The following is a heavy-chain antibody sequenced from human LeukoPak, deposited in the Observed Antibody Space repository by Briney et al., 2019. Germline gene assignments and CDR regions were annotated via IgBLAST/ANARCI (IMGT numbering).Heavy chain of an antibody. D-gene: IGHD3-22*01. CDR2: ISAYNGNT. CDR3: ARYYDSSGYRTFYFDY. CDR1: GYTFTSYG. V-gene: IGHV1-18*01. Sequence: ASVKVSCKASGYTFTSYGISWVRQAPGQGLEWMGWISAYNGNTNYAQKLQSRVTMTTDTSTSTAYMELRSLRSDDTAVYYCARYYDSSGYRTFYFDYWGQGTLDTVSS. J-gene: IGHJ4*02.